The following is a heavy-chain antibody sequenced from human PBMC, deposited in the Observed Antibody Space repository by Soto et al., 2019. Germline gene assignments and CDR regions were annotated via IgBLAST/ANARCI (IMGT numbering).Heavy chain of an antibody. J-gene: IGHJ4*02. CDR3: AITAMINRDSSTSFDY. D-gene: IGHD5-18*01. CDR1: GLTFSNVW. CDR2: IKSKSDGETA. V-gene: IGHV3-15*01. Sequence: PGGSLRLSCAASGLTFSNVWMTWVRQAPRKGLEWVGRIKSKSDGETADVAAPVKARFTISRDDSKNTVFLEMNSLKSEGTALYYCAITAMINRDSSTSFDYWGRGTQVTVSS.